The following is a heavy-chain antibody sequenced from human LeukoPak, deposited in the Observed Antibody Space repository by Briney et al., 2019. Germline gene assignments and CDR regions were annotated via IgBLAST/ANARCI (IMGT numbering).Heavy chain of an antibody. CDR1: GFTFSSYG. CDR3: ARDHCSSTSWYYPPGY. D-gene: IGHD2-2*01. Sequence: GRSLRLSCAASGFTFSSYGMDWVRQAPGKGLEWVAVIWYDGSNKYYADSVKGRFTISRDNSKNTLYLQMNSLRAEDRAVYYCARDHCSSTSWYYPPGYWGQGTLVTVSS. J-gene: IGHJ4*02. CDR2: IWYDGSNK. V-gene: IGHV3-33*01.